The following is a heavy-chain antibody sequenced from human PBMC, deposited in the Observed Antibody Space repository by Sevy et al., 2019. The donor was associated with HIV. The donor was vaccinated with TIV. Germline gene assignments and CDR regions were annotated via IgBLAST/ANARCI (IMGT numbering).Heavy chain of an antibody. J-gene: IGHJ4*02. CDR1: GFTLSSYW. V-gene: IGHV3-7*01. D-gene: IGHD5-18*01. CDR2: MKQDGSEK. CDR3: VREGLGGFSYSLDC. Sequence: GGSLRLSCAASGFTLSSYWMSWVRQAPGKGLEWVAPMKQDGSEKYYVDSVKGRFTISRDNAKHSLYLQMNSLRAEDTAVYYCVREGLGGFSYSLDCWGQGTLVTVSS.